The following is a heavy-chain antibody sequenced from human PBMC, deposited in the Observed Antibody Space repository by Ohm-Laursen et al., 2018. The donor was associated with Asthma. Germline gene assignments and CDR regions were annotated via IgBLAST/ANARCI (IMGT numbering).Heavy chain of an antibody. V-gene: IGHV4-39*07. CDR3: ARGVENQLPPLAFDI. CDR2: IYYSGST. J-gene: IGHJ3*02. Sequence: SETLSLTCTVSGGSISSSSYYWGWIRQPPGKGLEWIGSIYYSGSTYYNPSLKSRVTISVDRSKNQFSLKLSSVNAADTAVYYCARGVENQLPPLAFDIWGQGTMVTVSS. CDR1: GGSISSSSYY. D-gene: IGHD2-2*01.